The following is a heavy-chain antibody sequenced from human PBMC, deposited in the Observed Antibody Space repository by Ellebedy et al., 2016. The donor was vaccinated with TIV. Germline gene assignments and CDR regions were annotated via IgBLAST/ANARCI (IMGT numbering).Heavy chain of an antibody. CDR1: GFTFGSYA. CDR2: INQDGREK. J-gene: IGHJ6*02. V-gene: IGHV3-7*03. CDR3: ARAMDV. Sequence: GESLKISCVASGFTFGSYAMTWVRQAPGKGLEWVANINQDGREKYYVDSVKGRFTISRDNAKNSLYLQMNSLRAEDTAVYYCARAMDVWGQGTTVTVSS.